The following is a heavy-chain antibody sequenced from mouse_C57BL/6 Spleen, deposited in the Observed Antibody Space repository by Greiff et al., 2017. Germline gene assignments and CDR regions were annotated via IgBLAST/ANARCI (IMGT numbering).Heavy chain of an antibody. V-gene: IGHV1-82*01. J-gene: IGHJ4*01. CDR3: ARPIYDGYNDYAMDY. Sequence: VKLQESGPELVKPGASVKISCKASGYAFSSSWMNWVKQRPGKGLEWIGRIYPGDGDTNYNGKFKGKATLTADKSSSTAYMQLSSLTSEDSAVDFCARPIYDGYNDYAMDYWGQGTSVTVSS. CDR1: GYAFSSSW. D-gene: IGHD2-3*01. CDR2: IYPGDGDT.